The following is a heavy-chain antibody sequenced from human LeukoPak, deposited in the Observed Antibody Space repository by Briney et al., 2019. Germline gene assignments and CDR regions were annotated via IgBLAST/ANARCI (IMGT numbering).Heavy chain of an antibody. CDR1: GFTFIFYW. J-gene: IGHJ4*02. CDR2: LKRDESEK. Sequence: GGSLRLSCAASGFTFIFYWMSWVRQAPGKGLEWVATLKRDESEKYYVDSVKGRFTISIDNAKNSLYLQMNSLRAEDTAVYYCARPATSAGGRIYYFDHWGQGTLVTVSS. CDR3: ARPATSAGGRIYYFDH. D-gene: IGHD6-19*01. V-gene: IGHV3-7*01.